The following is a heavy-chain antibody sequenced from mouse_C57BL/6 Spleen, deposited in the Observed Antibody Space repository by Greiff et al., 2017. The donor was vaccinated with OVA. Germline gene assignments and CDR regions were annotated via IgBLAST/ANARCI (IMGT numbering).Heavy chain of an antibody. J-gene: IGHJ2*01. Sequence: VQLQQSGAELVKPGASVKISCKASGYAFSSYWMNWVKQRPGKGLEWIGQIYPGDGDTNYNGKFKGKATLTADKSSSTAYMQLSSLTSEDSAVYFCARGGTGTWYFDYWGQGTTLTVSS. CDR3: ARGGTGTWYFDY. V-gene: IGHV1-80*01. CDR1: GYAFSSYW. D-gene: IGHD4-1*01. CDR2: IYPGDGDT.